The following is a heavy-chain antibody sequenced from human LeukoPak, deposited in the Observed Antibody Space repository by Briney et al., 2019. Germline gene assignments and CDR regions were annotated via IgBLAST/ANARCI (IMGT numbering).Heavy chain of an antibody. D-gene: IGHD6-19*01. J-gene: IGHJ4*02. CDR2: TYYRANT. Sequence: SETLSLTCTVSGGSIDSTSYYWGWFRQPPGKGLEWIGTTYYRANTYYNPSLTSRVSISVDTSKRQFSLRLTSVTAADTAVYYCARRGSVAVAGTDYWGQGTLVTVSS. CDR1: GGSIDSTSYY. V-gene: IGHV4-39*01. CDR3: ARRGSVAVAGTDY.